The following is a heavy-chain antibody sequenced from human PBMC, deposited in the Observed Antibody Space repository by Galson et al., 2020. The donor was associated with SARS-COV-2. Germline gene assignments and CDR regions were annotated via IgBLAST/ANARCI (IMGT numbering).Heavy chain of an antibody. CDR2: INSSGST. CDR1: GGSFSGYY. V-gene: IGHV4-34*01. Sequence: SETLSLTCAVYGGSFSGYYWSWIRQPPGKGLEWIGEINSSGSTNYNPSLKSRGTISVDTSKNHFSLKLSSVTAADTAAYYCAREENCFLVVCALRWGYCDSWGRGTLATVSS. D-gene: IGHD2-8*02. CDR3: AREENCFLVVCALRWGYCDS. J-gene: IGHJ4*02.